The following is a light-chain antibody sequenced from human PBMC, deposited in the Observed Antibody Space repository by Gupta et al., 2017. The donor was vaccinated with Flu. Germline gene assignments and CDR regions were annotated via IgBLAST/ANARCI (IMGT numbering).Light chain of an antibody. CDR3: QQYNPSPPGGT. V-gene: IGKV3-15*01. CDR1: QRVYQN. Sequence: IVVTQSPATLSLSPGQRVTLSCRTSQRVYQNVAWYQQKPGQAPRLLIYAASTRAPGVSAAFSGGGSGTEFTLSVDNLQPEHSATYSCQQYNPSPPGGTFGQGTRVEIK. J-gene: IGKJ1*01. CDR2: AAS.